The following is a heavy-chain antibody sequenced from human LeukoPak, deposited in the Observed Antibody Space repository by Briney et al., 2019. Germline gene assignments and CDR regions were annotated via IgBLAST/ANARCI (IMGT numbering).Heavy chain of an antibody. Sequence: ASVKVSCKASGYTFTSYDINWVRQATGQGLEWMGWMNPNSGNTGYAQKFQGRVTITRNTSISTAYVELSSRRSEDTAVYYCARGGDSSGWYPYYYYYYMDVWGKGTTVTVSS. CDR3: ARGGDSSGWYPYYYYYYMDV. CDR1: GYTFTSYD. CDR2: MNPNSGNT. D-gene: IGHD6-19*01. J-gene: IGHJ6*03. V-gene: IGHV1-8*03.